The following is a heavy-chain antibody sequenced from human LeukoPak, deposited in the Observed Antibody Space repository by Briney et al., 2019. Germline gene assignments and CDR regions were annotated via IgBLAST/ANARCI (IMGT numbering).Heavy chain of an antibody. CDR1: GESFSGNF. Sequence: NPSETLSLTCAVSGESFSGNFWTWIRQPPGKGLEWIGEINHSGSTNYNPSLKSRVTISVDTSKNQFSLKLSSVTAADTAVYYCARDDLGSYCSSTSCYTRHFDYWGQGTLVTVSS. CDR2: INHSGST. CDR3: ARDDLGSYCSSTSCYTRHFDY. J-gene: IGHJ4*02. V-gene: IGHV4-34*01. D-gene: IGHD2-2*01.